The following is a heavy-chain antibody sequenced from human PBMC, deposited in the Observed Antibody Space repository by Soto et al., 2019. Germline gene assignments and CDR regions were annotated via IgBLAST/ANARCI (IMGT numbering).Heavy chain of an antibody. D-gene: IGHD1-26*01. Sequence: PGGSLRLSCAASGFTFSGYVMSWVRQPPGTGLEWVSGISGSAGSTYYADSVKGRFIISRDNSGNTLYLQMNSLRAEDTAVYYCAKDPHLGATTGTYFDYWGQGILVTVSS. CDR3: AKDPHLGATTGTYFDY. CDR2: ISGSAGST. V-gene: IGHV3-23*01. CDR1: GFTFSGYV. J-gene: IGHJ4*02.